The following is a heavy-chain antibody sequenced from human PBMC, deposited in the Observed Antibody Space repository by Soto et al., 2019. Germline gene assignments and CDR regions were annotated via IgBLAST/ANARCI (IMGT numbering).Heavy chain of an antibody. V-gene: IGHV1-3*01. J-gene: IGHJ5*02. CDR2: INPDNCNT. D-gene: IGHD1-1*01. CDR3: ARGIGIGQLDP. CDR1: GYTFTIYT. Sequence: ASVKVSCTASGYTFTIYTMNWVRQARGQRLEWMGWINPDNCNTKSSPKFQDRVNITRHTSASTAYMDLSSLRSEDTAVYYCARGIGIGQLDPWGQGTPVTVSS.